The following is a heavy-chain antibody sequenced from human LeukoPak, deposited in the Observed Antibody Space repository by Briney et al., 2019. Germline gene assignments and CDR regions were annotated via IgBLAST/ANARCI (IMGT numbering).Heavy chain of an antibody. CDR3: ARDLGYGSHY. J-gene: IGHJ4*02. CDR2: ISSSSSTI. Sequence: PGGSLRLSCAASGFTFSSYSMNWVRQAPGKGLEWVSYISSSSSTIYYADSVKGRFTISRDNAKNSLYLQMNSLRAEDTAVYYCARDLGYGSHYWGQGTLVTVSS. V-gene: IGHV3-48*01. CDR1: GFTFSSYS. D-gene: IGHD3-10*01.